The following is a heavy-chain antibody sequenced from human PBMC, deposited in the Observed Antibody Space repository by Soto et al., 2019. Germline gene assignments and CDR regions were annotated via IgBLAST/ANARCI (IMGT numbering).Heavy chain of an antibody. D-gene: IGHD6-19*01. CDR2: INHSGST. CDR3: ARVTHEQWLLRPQNFDC. CDR1: GGSFSDYY. J-gene: IGHJ4*02. V-gene: IGHV4-34*01. Sequence: SETLSLTCAVYGGSFSDYYWSWIRKPPGKGLEWIGEINHSGSTNYNPSLKSRVTISVDTSKNQFSLKLSSVTAADTAVYYCARVTHEQWLLRPQNFDCWGQGTLVTVSS.